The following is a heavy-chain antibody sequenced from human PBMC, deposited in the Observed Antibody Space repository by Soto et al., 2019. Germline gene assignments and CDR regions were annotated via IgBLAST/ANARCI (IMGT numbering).Heavy chain of an antibody. CDR2: TYYRSKWYF. V-gene: IGHV6-1*01. CDR3: VRAETGSYYWYFDL. CDR1: GDSVSSNGAA. D-gene: IGHD3-9*01. J-gene: IGHJ2*01. Sequence: KQSQTLSLTCALSGDSVSSNGAAWNWIRQSPSRGLEWLARTYYRSKWYFDYVPSVKSRITINPDTSKNQFSLHLNSVTPEDTAVYYCVRAETGSYYWYFDLWGRGTLVTVSS.